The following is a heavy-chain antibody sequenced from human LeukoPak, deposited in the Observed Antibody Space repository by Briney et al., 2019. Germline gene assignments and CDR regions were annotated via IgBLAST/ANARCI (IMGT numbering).Heavy chain of an antibody. D-gene: IGHD5-12*01. CDR3: ASDIVATTSDY. Sequence: AGGSLRLSCAASGFTFSSYSMNWVRQAPGKGLEWVSYISSSSSTIYYADSVKGRFTISRDNAKNSLYLQMNSLRAEDTAVYYCASDIVATTSDYWGQGTLVTVPS. CDR2: ISSSSSTI. J-gene: IGHJ4*02. CDR1: GFTFSSYS. V-gene: IGHV3-48*04.